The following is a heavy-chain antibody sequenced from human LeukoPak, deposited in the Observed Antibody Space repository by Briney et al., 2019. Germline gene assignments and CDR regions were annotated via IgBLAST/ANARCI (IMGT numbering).Heavy chain of an antibody. CDR3: ARVRDGYNPRLRILEYYFDY. V-gene: IGHV7-4-1*02. D-gene: IGHD5-24*01. Sequence: ASVNVSCKASGYTFTSYAMNWVRQAPGQGLEWMGWINTNTGNPTYAQGFTGRFVFSLDTSVSTAYLQISSLKAEDTAVYYCARVRDGYNPRLRILEYYFDYWGQGTLVTVSS. CDR1: GYTFTSYA. J-gene: IGHJ4*02. CDR2: INTNTGNP.